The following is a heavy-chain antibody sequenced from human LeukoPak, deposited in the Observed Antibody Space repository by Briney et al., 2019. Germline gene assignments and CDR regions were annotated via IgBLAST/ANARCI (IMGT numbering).Heavy chain of an antibody. V-gene: IGHV4-31*03. D-gene: IGHD6-6*01. J-gene: IGHJ5*02. CDR1: GGSISSGGYY. CDR3: ARGEASIAAFDP. Sequence: SQTLSLTCTVSGGSISSGGYYWGWIRQHPGKGLEWIGYIYYSGSTYYNPSLKSRVTISVDTSKNQFSLKLSSVTAADTAVYYCARGEASIAAFDPWGQGTLVTVSS. CDR2: IYYSGST.